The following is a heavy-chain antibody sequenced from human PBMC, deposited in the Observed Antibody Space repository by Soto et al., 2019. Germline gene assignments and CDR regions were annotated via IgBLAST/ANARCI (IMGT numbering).Heavy chain of an antibody. CDR3: ASMNYYDTSGYPFDY. CDR2: IYFRGTT. J-gene: IGHJ4*02. D-gene: IGHD3-22*01. Sequence: SETLDLSSAVAVGSVNTPCWPWSRQPPGKGLEWIGYIYFRGTTNYNPSLKSRVTMSADTSKNQFSLKLNSVTAADTAVYYCASMNYYDTSGYPFDYWGQGMMVTVS. V-gene: IGHV4-59*02. CDR1: VGSVNTPC.